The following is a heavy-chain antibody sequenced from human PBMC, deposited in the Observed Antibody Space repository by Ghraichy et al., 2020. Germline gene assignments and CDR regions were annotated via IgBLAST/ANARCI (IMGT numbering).Heavy chain of an antibody. J-gene: IGHJ4*02. CDR1: GGTFSSHT. CDR2: IIPLLNLA. V-gene: IGHV1-69*02. D-gene: IGHD3-22*01. CDR3: ARSDDTTAYHFSLDS. Sequence: VKVSCKASGGTFSSHTFTWVRQAPGQGLEWMGRIIPLLNLANYAQKFQGRVTFTADESTTTAYMELSRLRSEDTAVYYCARSDDTTAYHFSLDSWGQGTLVTVSS.